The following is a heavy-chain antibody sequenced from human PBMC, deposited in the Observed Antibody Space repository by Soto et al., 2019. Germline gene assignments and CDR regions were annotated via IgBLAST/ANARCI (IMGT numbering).Heavy chain of an antibody. V-gene: IGHV3-7*01. D-gene: IGHD3-9*01. CDR2: IDQDGNYK. CDR1: EFTFSRYW. CDR3: TRGGPYDTTKRGIDC. Sequence: GGSLRLSCAASEFTFSRYWMSWVRQAPGKGLECVANIDQDGNYKFYVDSVKGRFTVSRDNAKNSLYLQMNSLRVEDTALYYCTRGGPYDTTKRGIDCRGRGTPVTVSS. J-gene: IGHJ4*02.